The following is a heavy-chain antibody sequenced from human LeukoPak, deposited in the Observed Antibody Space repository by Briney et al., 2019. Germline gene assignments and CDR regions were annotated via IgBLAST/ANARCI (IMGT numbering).Heavy chain of an antibody. D-gene: IGHD4-23*01. CDR1: GYTFTSYG. Sequence: SVKVSCKASGYTFTSYGISWVRQAPGQGLEWMGGIIPIFGTANYAQKFQGRVTITADESTSTAYMELSSLRSEDTAVYYCASNSDYGGNPPTDSYYYYYMDVWGKGTTVTISS. J-gene: IGHJ6*03. CDR3: ASNSDYGGNPPTDSYYYYYMDV. CDR2: IIPIFGTA. V-gene: IGHV1-69*13.